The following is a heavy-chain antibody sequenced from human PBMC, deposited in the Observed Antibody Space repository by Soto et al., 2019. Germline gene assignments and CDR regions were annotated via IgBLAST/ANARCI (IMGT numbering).Heavy chain of an antibody. D-gene: IGHD3-22*01. Sequence: GGSLRLSCAASGFTFSIYAMSWVRQAPGKGLEWVSTITGNDGGTSYADFVRGRFTISRDNSKNTLYLQMLSLRAEDSAIYYCAKDAPGSGWLSDYWGQGTLVTVSS. CDR1: GFTFSIYA. J-gene: IGHJ4*02. CDR3: AKDAPGSGWLSDY. V-gene: IGHV3-23*01. CDR2: ITGNDGGT.